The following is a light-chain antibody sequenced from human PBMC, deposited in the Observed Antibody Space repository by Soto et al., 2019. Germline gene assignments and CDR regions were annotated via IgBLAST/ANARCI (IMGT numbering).Light chain of an antibody. V-gene: IGLV1-40*01. CDR1: SSNIGAGYD. J-gene: IGLJ2*01. Sequence: QSVLTQPPSVSGAPGQRVTISCTGSSSNIGAGYDVHWYQQLPGTAPKLLIYGNSNRPSGVPDRFSGSMSGSSASLAITTLHATDEADYYRQSYDSSLTGVVFGGGTKLTVL. CDR2: GNS. CDR3: QSYDSSLTGVV.